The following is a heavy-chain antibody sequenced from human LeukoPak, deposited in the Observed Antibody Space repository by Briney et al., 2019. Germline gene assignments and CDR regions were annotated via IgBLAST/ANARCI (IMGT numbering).Heavy chain of an antibody. D-gene: IGHD2-8*01. V-gene: IGHV3-11*01. CDR2: ISPSSHDI. J-gene: IGHJ4*02. CDR3: STDPRLLTY. CDR1: GFIFSDSY. Sequence: GGSLRLSCVVSGFIFSDSYMTWLRQTPGKGLESLAYISPSSHDIYYADSVKGRFTISRDNARTSLYLQMNSLGPDDTALYYCSTDPRLLTYWGQGTLVIVSS.